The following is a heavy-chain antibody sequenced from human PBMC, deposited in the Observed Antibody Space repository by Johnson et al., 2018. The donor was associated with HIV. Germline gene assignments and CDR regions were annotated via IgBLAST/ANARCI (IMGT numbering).Heavy chain of an antibody. CDR3: ARDHSGYDSVTAAFDI. CDR2: ISYDGSDK. J-gene: IGHJ3*02. CDR1: GFTFSSFA. D-gene: IGHD5-12*01. V-gene: IGHV3-30-3*01. Sequence: QVQLVESGGGVVQPGRSLRLSCAASGFTFSSFAIHWVRQAPGKGLEWVAVISYDGSDKYYADSVKGRFTISRDNSKNTLYLEMNSLRAEDTAVYYCARDHSGYDSVTAAFDIWGQGTMVTFSS.